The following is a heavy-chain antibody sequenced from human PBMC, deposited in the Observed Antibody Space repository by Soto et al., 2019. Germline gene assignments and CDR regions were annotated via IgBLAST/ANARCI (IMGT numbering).Heavy chain of an antibody. CDR1: DGSISSYY. J-gene: IGHJ5*02. Sequence: SETLSLTCTVSDGSISSYYWSWIRQPPGKGLEWIGYIYYSGSTNYNPSLKSRVTISVDTSKNQFSLKLSSVTAADTAVYYCARERSDGSGSYSSNWFDPWGQGTLVTVSS. D-gene: IGHD3-10*01. CDR2: IYYSGST. CDR3: ARERSDGSGSYSSNWFDP. V-gene: IGHV4-59*01.